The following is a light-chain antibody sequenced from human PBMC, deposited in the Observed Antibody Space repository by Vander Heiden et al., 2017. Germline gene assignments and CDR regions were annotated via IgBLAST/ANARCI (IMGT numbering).Light chain of an antibody. J-gene: IGKJ5*01. Sequence: DIVMTQSPDSLAVSLGERATINCKSSQSVLYISNNNSYLAWYQQKPGQPPKLLIYWASTRESGVPDRFSGSGSGTDFTLTISSLQAEDVAVYYCQQYSSTPITFGQGTRLEIK. V-gene: IGKV4-1*01. CDR3: QQYSSTPIT. CDR2: WAS. CDR1: QSVLYISNNNSY.